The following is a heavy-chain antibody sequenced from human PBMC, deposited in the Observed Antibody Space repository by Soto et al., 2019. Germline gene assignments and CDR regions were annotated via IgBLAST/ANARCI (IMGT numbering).Heavy chain of an antibody. CDR2: IYHSGST. CDR3: ARGHYGGKVDAFDI. J-gene: IGHJ3*02. D-gene: IGHD2-15*01. V-gene: IGHV4-30-2*01. CDR1: GGSISSGTYS. Sequence: QLQLQVSGSGLVKPSQTLSLTCAVSGGSISSGTYSWSWVRQPPGKGLEWIGYIYHSGSTFYNSSLKSRVTISVDRSKNQFSLKLSSVTAADTAVYYCARGHYGGKVDAFDIWGQGTMVTVSS.